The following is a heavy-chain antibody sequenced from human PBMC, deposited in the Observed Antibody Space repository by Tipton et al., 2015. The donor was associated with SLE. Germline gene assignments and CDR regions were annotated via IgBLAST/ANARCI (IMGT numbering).Heavy chain of an antibody. CDR3: ARQPLYYDSRGSSPAYFQY. D-gene: IGHD3-22*01. V-gene: IGHV4-39*07. J-gene: IGHJ1*01. CDR2: IYYSGNT. Sequence: TLSLTCTVSGGSISSSSYYWGWIRQPPGKGLEWIGSIYYSGNTNYNPSLKSRVTISVDTSKNQFSLTLTSVTAADTAVYYCARQPLYYDSRGSSPAYFQYWGPGILVTVSS. CDR1: GGSISSSSYY.